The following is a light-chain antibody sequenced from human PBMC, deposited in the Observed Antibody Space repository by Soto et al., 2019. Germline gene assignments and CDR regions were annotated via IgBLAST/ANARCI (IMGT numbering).Light chain of an antibody. CDR3: QQYGSSLWT. CDR1: QSVNSM. J-gene: IGKJ1*01. CDR2: GAS. V-gene: IGKV3-20*01. Sequence: EIVMTQSPGTLSVSPGERATLSCRASQSVNSMLAWYQQKPGQAPRLLIYGASSRATGIPDRFSGSGSGTDFTLTISRLEPEDFAVYYCQQYGSSLWTFGQGTKVDIK.